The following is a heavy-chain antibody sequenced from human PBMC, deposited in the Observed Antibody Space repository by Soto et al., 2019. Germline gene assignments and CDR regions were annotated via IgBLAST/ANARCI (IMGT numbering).Heavy chain of an antibody. CDR3: ARIVGATHDPNDY. CDR2: ISSSGSTI. V-gene: IGHV3-11*01. CDR1: GFTFSDDY. D-gene: IGHD1-26*01. Sequence: GGSLRLSCAASGFTFSDDYMSWIRQAPGKGLEWVSYISSSGSTIYYAASVKGRFTISRDNAKNSLYLQMNSLRAEDTAVYYCARIVGATHDPNDYWGQGTLVTVSS. J-gene: IGHJ4*02.